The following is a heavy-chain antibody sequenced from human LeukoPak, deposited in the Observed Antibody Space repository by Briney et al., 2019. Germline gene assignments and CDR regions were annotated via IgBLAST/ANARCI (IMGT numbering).Heavy chain of an antibody. CDR1: GFTFSSYA. CDR2: ISTNGGST. Sequence: GGSLRLSCAASGFTFSSYAMHWVRQAPGKGLEYVSAISTNGGSTPYANSVKGRFTISRDNSKNTLYLQMGSLRVEDMAVYYCARDQGSGYCSGGSCYHERRWYYGMDVWGQGTTVTVSS. D-gene: IGHD2-15*01. CDR3: ARDQGSGYCSGGSCYHERRWYYGMDV. V-gene: IGHV3-64*01. J-gene: IGHJ6*02.